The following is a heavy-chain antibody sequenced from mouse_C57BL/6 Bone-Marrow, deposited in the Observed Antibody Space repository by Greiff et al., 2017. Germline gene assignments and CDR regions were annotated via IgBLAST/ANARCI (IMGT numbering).Heavy chain of an antibody. CDR3: ARSRYYDAWFAY. J-gene: IGHJ3*01. CDR1: GYTFTSYW. CDR2: IYPSDSET. D-gene: IGHD2-4*01. Sequence: QVQLQQPGAELVRPGSSVKLSCKASGYTFTSYWMDWVKQRPGQGLDWIGNIYPSDSETHYNQKFKDKATLTVDKSSSTAYMQLSSLTSEDSAVYYCARSRYYDAWFAYWGQGTLVTVSA. V-gene: IGHV1-61*01.